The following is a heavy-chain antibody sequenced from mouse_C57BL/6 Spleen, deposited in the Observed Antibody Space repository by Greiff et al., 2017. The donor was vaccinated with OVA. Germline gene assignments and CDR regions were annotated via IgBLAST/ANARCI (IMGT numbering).Heavy chain of an antibody. D-gene: IGHD6-1*01. V-gene: IGHV1-52*01. CDR2: IDPSDSET. CDR3: ARGAGLDY. J-gene: IGHJ2*01. Sequence: QVHVKQPGAELVRPGSSVKLSCKASGYTFTSYWMHWVKQRPIQGLEWIGNIDPSDSETHYNQKFKDKATLTVAKSSSTAYMQLSSRTSEDTAGYYCARGAGLDYWGQGTTLTVSS. CDR1: GYTFTSYW.